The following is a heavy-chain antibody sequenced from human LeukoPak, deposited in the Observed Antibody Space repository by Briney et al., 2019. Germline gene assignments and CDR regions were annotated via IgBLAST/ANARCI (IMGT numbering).Heavy chain of an antibody. J-gene: IGHJ4*02. D-gene: IGHD6-19*01. CDR2: ISGDGGST. CDR3: ARESESSGWYDY. CDR1: GFTFGDYA. V-gene: IGHV3-43*02. Sequence: TGGSLRLSCTASGFTFGDYAMSWVRQAPGKGLEWVSLISGDGGSTFYADSVKGRFTISRDNSKNSLYLQMNSLRSDDTALYYCARESESSGWYDYWGQGTLVTVSS.